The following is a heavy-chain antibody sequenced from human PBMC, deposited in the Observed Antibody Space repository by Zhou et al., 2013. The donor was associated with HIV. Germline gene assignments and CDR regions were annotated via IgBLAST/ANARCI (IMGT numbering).Heavy chain of an antibody. J-gene: IGHJ6*03. Sequence: QVHLVQSGAEVKKPGSSVKVSCKASGGTFSSYSISWVRQAPGQGLEWMGRITPIFGTTSYAQKFQGRVTITTDESTSTVYMELSSLRSEDTALYYCARDVGATRGGYYYYYYMDVWGKGTTVTVSS. V-gene: IGHV1-69*05. CDR1: GGTFSSYS. D-gene: IGHD1-26*01. CDR3: ARDVGATRGGYYYYYYMDV. CDR2: ITPIFGTT.